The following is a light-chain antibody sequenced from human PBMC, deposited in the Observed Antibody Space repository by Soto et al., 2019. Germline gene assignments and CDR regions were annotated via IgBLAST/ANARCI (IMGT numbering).Light chain of an antibody. Sequence: EIVLTQSPGTLSLSPGERATLFCRASQSFSSNYLAWYQRKPGQDPRLLIYAASSRATGIPDRFSGSGSGTDFTLTISRMGTEDFAVYYCQQYGSSPPTFGQGTKVDNK. CDR2: AAS. CDR1: QSFSSNY. V-gene: IGKV3-20*01. J-gene: IGKJ1*01. CDR3: QQYGSSPPT.